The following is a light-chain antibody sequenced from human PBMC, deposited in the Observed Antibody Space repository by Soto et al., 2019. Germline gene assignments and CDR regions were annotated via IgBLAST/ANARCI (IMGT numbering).Light chain of an antibody. Sequence: DIQMTQSPSTLSASVGDRLTINCRASQSISSWLAWYQQKPGKAPKLLIYKASSLESEVPSRFGGSGSGTDFTLTISSLQPDDFATYYCQQYSSYVTFGQGTKVEIK. J-gene: IGKJ1*01. V-gene: IGKV1-5*03. CDR2: KAS. CDR3: QQYSSYVT. CDR1: QSISSW.